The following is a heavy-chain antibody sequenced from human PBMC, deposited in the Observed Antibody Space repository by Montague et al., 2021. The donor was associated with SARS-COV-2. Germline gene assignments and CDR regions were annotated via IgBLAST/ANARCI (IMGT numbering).Heavy chain of an antibody. CDR2: SNNSGST. V-gene: IGHV4-34*01. J-gene: IGHJ6*02. D-gene: IGHD2-2*01. CDR3: ARVRAVPAAMCICSLCRSYSGIDV. Sequence: SETLSLTCAVYGGSFSGDYWSWIRRPPGKGLEWIGESNNSGSTNYNPSLKSRVTISVDTAKNQFSLKLSSVTAADTAVYYCARVRAVPAAMCICSLCRSYSGIDVWGQGTTVTVSS. CDR1: GGSFSGDY.